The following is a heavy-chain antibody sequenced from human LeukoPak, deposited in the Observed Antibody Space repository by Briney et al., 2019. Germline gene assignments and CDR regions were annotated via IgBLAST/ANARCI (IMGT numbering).Heavy chain of an antibody. CDR1: GFTFSTYE. J-gene: IGHJ4*02. V-gene: IGHV3-48*03. Sequence: GGXLRLACAVSGFTFSTYEMNWVRQAPGEGLGWVSYISSSSSTIYYADSVKGRFTISRDNAKNSLYLQMDSLRAEDTAVYYCARDINDEQWLVFDYWGQGTLVTVSS. CDR3: ARDINDEQWLVFDY. CDR2: ISSSSSTI. D-gene: IGHD6-19*01.